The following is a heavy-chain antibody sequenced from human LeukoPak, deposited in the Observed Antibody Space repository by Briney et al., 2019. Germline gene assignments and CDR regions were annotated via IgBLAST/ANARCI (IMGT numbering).Heavy chain of an antibody. Sequence: PSETLSLTCAVYGGSFSGYYWSWIRQPPGKGLEWIGEINHSGSTNYNPSLKSRVTISVDTSKNQSSLKLSSVTAADTAVFYCARRTGTYYYDSSGYSPWRYYFDYWGQGTLVTVSS. CDR3: ARRTGTYYYDSSGYSPWRYYFDY. V-gene: IGHV4-34*01. CDR2: INHSGST. J-gene: IGHJ4*02. D-gene: IGHD3-22*01. CDR1: GGSFSGYY.